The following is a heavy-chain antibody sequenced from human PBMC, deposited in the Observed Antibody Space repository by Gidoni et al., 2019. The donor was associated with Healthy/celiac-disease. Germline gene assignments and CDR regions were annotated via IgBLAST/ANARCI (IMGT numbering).Heavy chain of an antibody. Sequence: QVPLVESEGGVVQPRRSLRLSCAASGVTFSSYAMLWVRQAPGKGLEWVAVISDDGSNNYYADSVKGRFTISSDNSKNTLYLQMNSLRAEDTAVYYCARDPPNTDWGQGTLVTVSS. CDR2: ISDDGSNN. J-gene: IGHJ4*02. D-gene: IGHD2-8*01. V-gene: IGHV3-30-3*01. CDR1: GVTFSSYA. CDR3: ARDPPNTD.